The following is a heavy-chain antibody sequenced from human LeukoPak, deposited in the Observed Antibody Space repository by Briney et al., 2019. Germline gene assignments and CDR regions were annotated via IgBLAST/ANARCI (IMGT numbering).Heavy chain of an antibody. CDR3: ARGRSSMVRGYYYYYMDV. Sequence: GSLRLSCAASGFTFSSYGMSWIRQPPGKGLEWIGYIYYSGSTNYNPSLKSRVTISVDTSKNQFSLKLSSVTAADTAVYYCARGRSSMVRGYYYYYMDVWGKGTTVTISS. CDR1: GFTFSSYG. D-gene: IGHD3-10*01. V-gene: IGHV4-59*01. CDR2: IYYSGST. J-gene: IGHJ6*03.